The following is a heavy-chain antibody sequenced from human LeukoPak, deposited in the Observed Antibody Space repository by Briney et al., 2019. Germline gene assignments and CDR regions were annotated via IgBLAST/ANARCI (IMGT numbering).Heavy chain of an antibody. V-gene: IGHV3-15*01. CDR2: IKREADGGTT. J-gene: IGHJ4*02. D-gene: IGHD2-15*01. CDR3: TSIGY. CDR1: GFTFSNEW. Sequence: GGSPRLSCAASGFTFSNEWMSWVRQAPGKGLEWVGRIKREADGGTTEYAAPVKGRFTISRDDSKNTLYLQMNSLKTEDTAIYYCTSIGYWGRGALVTVSS.